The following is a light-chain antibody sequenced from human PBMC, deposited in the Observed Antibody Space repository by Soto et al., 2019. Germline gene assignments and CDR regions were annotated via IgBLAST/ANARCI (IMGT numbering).Light chain of an antibody. CDR2: KAS. V-gene: IGKV1-5*03. J-gene: IGKJ5*01. Sequence: DIRMTQSPSTLSASVGDRVTITCRASQSISNWLAWYQQKPGKAPEVLIYKASTLQSGVTSRFSGSGTGTEFTLTINSLQPDDFATYYCQQYNRYPITFGQGTRLEIK. CDR1: QSISNW. CDR3: QQYNRYPIT.